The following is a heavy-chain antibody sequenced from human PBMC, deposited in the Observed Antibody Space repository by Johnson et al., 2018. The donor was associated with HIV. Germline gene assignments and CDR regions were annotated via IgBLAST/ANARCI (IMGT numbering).Heavy chain of an antibody. D-gene: IGHD1-26*01. CDR2: ISGSGDRT. J-gene: IGHJ3*02. Sequence: VQLVESGGGLVKPGGSLRLSCAASEFTFSTFSRNAMHWVRQAPGKGLEWVAVISGSGDRTSYADFAKGRFTISRDNSKTTLYMQMISLRAEDTATYYCAKTGVGATDAAFDIWGQGTMVTVSS. V-gene: IGHV3-23*04. CDR3: AKTGVGATDAAFDI. CDR1: EFTFSTFSRNA.